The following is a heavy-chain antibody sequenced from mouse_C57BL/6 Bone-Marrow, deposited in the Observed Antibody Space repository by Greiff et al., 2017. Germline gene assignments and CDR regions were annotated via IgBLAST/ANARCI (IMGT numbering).Heavy chain of an antibody. Sequence: EVKLMESGGGLVKPGGSLKLSCAASGFTFSDYGMHWVRQAPEQGLEWVAYISSGSSTIYYAATVKGRFTISRDNAKNTMFLQMTSLRSEDTAMYYCARYDYDGDFDYWGQGTTLTVSS. CDR3: ARYDYDGDFDY. D-gene: IGHD2-4*01. CDR2: ISSGSSTI. V-gene: IGHV5-17*01. CDR1: GFTFSDYG. J-gene: IGHJ2*01.